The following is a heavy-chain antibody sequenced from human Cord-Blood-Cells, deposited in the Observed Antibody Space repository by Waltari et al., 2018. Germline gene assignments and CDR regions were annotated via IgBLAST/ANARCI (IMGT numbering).Heavy chain of an antibody. J-gene: IGHJ3*02. CDR1: GYTFTSYY. Sequence: QVQLVQSGAEVKKPGASVKVSCKASGYTFTSYYMHWVRQAPGQGLEWMVIINPSGGSKSYAKKFQGRVTMTRDTSTSTVYMELSSLRSEDTAVYYCARDQYSGYDDAFDIWGQGTMVTVSS. CDR2: INPSGGSK. D-gene: IGHD5-12*01. CDR3: ARDQYSGYDDAFDI. V-gene: IGHV1-46*01.